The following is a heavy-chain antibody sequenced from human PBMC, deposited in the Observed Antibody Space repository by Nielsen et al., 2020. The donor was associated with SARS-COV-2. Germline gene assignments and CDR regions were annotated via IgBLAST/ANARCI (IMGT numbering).Heavy chain of an antibody. CDR3: ARQIYYYDSSGYYQPEPFDY. CDR2: IYYSGST. J-gene: IGHJ4*02. Sequence: SETLSLTCTVSGGSISSSSYYWGWIRQPPGKGLEWIGSIYYSGSTYYNPSLKSRVTISVDTSKNQFSLKLSSVTAADTAVYYCARQIYYYDSSGYYQPEPFDYWGQGTLVTVSS. V-gene: IGHV4-39*01. D-gene: IGHD3-22*01. CDR1: GGSISSSSYY.